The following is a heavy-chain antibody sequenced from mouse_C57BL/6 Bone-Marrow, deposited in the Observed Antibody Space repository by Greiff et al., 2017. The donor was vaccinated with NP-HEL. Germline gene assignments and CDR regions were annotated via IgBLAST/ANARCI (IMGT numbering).Heavy chain of an antibody. V-gene: IGHV1-81*01. CDR1: GYTFTSYG. J-gene: IGHJ2*01. CDR3: ARGELRFDY. D-gene: IGHD1-1*01. Sequence: QVQLKESGAELARPGASVKLSCKASGYTFTSYGISWVKQRTGQGLEWIGEIYPRSGNTYYNEKFKGKATLTADKSSSTAYMELRSLTSEDSAGYFCARGELRFDYWGQGTTLTVSS. CDR2: IYPRSGNT.